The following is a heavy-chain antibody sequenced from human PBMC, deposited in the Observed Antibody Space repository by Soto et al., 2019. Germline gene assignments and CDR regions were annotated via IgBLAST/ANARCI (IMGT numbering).Heavy chain of an antibody. J-gene: IGHJ4*02. D-gene: IGHD4-4*01. V-gene: IGHV1-2*02. CDR2: INPNSDVT. CDR3: VRVGLNSNYDFDY. Sequence: QVQLVQSGAEVKKPGASVKVSCKASGYTFNSYYIHWVRQAPGQGLEWMGWINPNSDVTGYPQSFQDRVTMTSDMAITTVYRELCSLRSDDTAVDYCVRVGLNSNYDFDYWGQGPLITVSS. CDR1: GYTFNSYY.